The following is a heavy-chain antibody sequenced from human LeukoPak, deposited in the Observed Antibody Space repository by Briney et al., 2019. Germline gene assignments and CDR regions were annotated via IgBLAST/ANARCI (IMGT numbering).Heavy chain of an antibody. CDR1: GGSISSGDYY. CDR3: AGVLRVEMVVNY. V-gene: IGHV4-30-4*01. Sequence: SQTLSLTCTVSGGSISSGDYYWSWIRQPPGKGLEWIGYIYYSGSTYYNPSLKSRVTISIDTSKNQFSLRLRSTTAADTAVYWCAGVLRVEMVVNYWGQGPLVTVSS. CDR2: IYYSGST. J-gene: IGHJ4*02. D-gene: IGHD5-24*01.